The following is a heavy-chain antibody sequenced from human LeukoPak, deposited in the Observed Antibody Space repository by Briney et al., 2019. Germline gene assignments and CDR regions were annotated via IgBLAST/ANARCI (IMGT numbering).Heavy chain of an antibody. V-gene: IGHV4-31*03. J-gene: IGHJ4*02. CDR2: IYYSGST. D-gene: IGHD4-23*01. Sequence: PSQTLSLTCTVSGGSISSGGYYWSWIRQHPGTGLEWIGYIYYSGSTYYNPSLKSRVTISVDTSKNQFSLKLSSVTAADTAVYYCARGVTVAFDYWGQGTLVTVFS. CDR1: GGSISSGGYY. CDR3: ARGVTVAFDY.